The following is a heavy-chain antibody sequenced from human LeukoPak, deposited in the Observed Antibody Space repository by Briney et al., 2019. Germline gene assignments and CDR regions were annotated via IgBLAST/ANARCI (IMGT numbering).Heavy chain of an antibody. CDR3: ARGRSSGWYLDYFDY. Sequence: SETLSLTCTVSGASISNYYWSWIRQSPGKGLEWIGYIYYSGSTNYNPSLKSRVTISVDTSKNQFSLKLSSVTAADTAVYYCARGRSSGWYLDYFDYWGQGTLVTVSS. CDR2: IYYSGST. D-gene: IGHD6-19*01. V-gene: IGHV4-59*01. CDR1: GASISNYY. J-gene: IGHJ4*02.